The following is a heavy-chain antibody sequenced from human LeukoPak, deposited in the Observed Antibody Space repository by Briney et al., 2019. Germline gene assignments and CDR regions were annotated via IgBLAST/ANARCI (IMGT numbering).Heavy chain of an antibody. J-gene: IGHJ4*02. CDR3: AKDLYTYGTTPLDY. CDR2: ITTSGST. CDR1: GLTASHNVNNA. Sequence: GGSLRLSCAASGLTASHNVNNAMSWVRHAPGKGLEWVSGITTSGSTYYADSVKGRFTISRDYSKNTLYLQMNSLRAEDTAVYYCAKDLYTYGTTPLDYWGQGTLVTVSS. D-gene: IGHD5-18*01. V-gene: IGHV3-23*01.